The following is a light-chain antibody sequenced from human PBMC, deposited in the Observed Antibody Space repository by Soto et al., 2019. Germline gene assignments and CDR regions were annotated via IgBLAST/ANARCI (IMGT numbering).Light chain of an antibody. CDR3: SSYTSSSTV. V-gene: IGLV2-14*01. J-gene: IGLJ3*02. CDR1: SSDVGGYNY. Sequence: QSVLTQPASVSGSPGQSITISCTGTSSDVGGYNYVSWYQQHPGKAPKLMIYEVSNRPSGVSNRFSGSKSGNTASLTISGLQAEDEDYYYCSSYTSSSTVFGGGTKLTVL. CDR2: EVS.